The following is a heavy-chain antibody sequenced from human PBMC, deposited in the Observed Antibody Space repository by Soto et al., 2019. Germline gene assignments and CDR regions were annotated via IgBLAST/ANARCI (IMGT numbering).Heavy chain of an antibody. CDR1: GGSFSGYY. CDR3: ARDKITGLFDY. D-gene: IGHD2-8*02. CDR2: INHSGST. J-gene: IGHJ4*02. Sequence: QVQLQQWGAGLLKPSETLSLTCAVYGGSFSGYYWTWIRQPPGTGLEWIGEINHSGSTNHNPSLKSRVTISVVTSKHQFSLTLTSVTAADTAVYYCARDKITGLFDYWGQGTLVTVSS. V-gene: IGHV4-34*01.